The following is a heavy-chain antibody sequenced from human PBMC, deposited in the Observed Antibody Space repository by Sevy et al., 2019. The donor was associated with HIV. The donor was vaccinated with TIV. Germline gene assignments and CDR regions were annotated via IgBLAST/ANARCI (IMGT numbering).Heavy chain of an antibody. CDR2: IYYSGTT. Sequence: SETLSLTCTVSGDSISSYYWSWIRQPPGKGLDWIGYIYYSGTTNYSPSLKSRVTISVDTSKNQFSLKLSSVTAADTPVYYCARHSSGWFFDYWGQGTLVTVSS. D-gene: IGHD6-19*01. CDR1: GDSISSYY. CDR3: ARHSSGWFFDY. V-gene: IGHV4-59*01. J-gene: IGHJ4*02.